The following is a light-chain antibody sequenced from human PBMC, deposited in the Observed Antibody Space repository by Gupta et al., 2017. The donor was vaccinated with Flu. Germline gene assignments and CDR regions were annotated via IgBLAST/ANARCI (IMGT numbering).Light chain of an antibody. V-gene: IGLV7-43*01. CDR1: TGAVTSGSY. Sequence: TVVTQESSLTVSPGGTVTLTCTSTTGAVTSGSYPNWFHQTPGTAPMLLIYKTNNRHSWTPARFSASFRGATAVPTLSDVRPEDDAEYYCPLYSSGPDWVFGGGTKLTVL. CDR2: KTN. J-gene: IGLJ3*02. CDR3: PLYSSGPDWV.